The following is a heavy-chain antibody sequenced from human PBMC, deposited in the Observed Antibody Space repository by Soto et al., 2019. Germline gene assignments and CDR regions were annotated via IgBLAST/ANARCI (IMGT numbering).Heavy chain of an antibody. Sequence: SETLSLTCSVSGDSISSVDYFWAWIRQPPGQALEYIGYIYKSATTYYNPSFESRVAISLDTSKSQFSLNVTSVTAADTAVYFCARGRYCLTGRCFPNWFDSWGQGTLVTSPQ. CDR2: IYKSATT. CDR3: ARGRYCLTGRCFPNWFDS. CDR1: GDSISSVDYF. J-gene: IGHJ5*01. D-gene: IGHD2-15*01. V-gene: IGHV4-30-4*01.